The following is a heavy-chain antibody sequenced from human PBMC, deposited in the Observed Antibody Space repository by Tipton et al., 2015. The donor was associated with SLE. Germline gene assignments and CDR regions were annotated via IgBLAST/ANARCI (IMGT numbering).Heavy chain of an antibody. CDR2: IYTSGST. V-gene: IGHV4-4*09. CDR3: ARGKQLVDY. CDR1: GGSISSYY. Sequence: TLSLTCTVSGGSISSYYWSWIRQPPGKGLEWIGYIYTSGSTNYNPSLKSRVTISVDTSKNQFSLKLSSVTAADTAVYYCARGKQLVDYWGQGTLVTVSS. D-gene: IGHD6-6*01. J-gene: IGHJ4*02.